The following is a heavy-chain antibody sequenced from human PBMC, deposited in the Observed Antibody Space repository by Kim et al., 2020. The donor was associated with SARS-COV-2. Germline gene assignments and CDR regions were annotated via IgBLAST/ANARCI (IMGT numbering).Heavy chain of an antibody. CDR3: ARDRGDLRGMDV. CDR1: GGSISSYY. D-gene: IGHD4-17*01. V-gene: IGHV4-59*13. CDR2: IYYSGST. Sequence: SETLSLTCIVSGGSISSYYWSWIRQPPGKGLEWIGYIYYSGSTNYNPSLKSRVTISVDTSKNQFSLKLSSVTAADTAVYYCARDRGDLRGMDVWGQGTTVTVSS. J-gene: IGHJ6*02.